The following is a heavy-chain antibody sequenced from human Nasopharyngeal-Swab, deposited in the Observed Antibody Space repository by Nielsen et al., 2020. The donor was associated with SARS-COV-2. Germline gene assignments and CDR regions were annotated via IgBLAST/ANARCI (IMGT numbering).Heavy chain of an antibody. D-gene: IGHD2-2*01. Sequence: GGSLRLSCAASGFTFDDYAMHWVRQAPGKGLEWVSGISWNSGSIGYADSVKGRFTISRDNAKNSLYLQMNSLRAEDTALYYCAKDECSSTSCSGYFHHWGQGTLVTVSS. J-gene: IGHJ1*01. CDR3: AKDECSSTSCSGYFHH. CDR2: ISWNSGSI. CDR1: GFTFDDYA. V-gene: IGHV3-9*01.